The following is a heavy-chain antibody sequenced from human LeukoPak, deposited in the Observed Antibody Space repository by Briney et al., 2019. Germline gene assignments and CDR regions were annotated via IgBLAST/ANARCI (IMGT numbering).Heavy chain of an antibody. CDR2: IYSSGST. V-gene: IGHV4-39*07. J-gene: IGHJ4*02. Sequence: PSETLSLTCTVSGGSISSSSYYWGWIRQPPGKGLEWIGSIYSSGSTYYNPSLKSRVTISVDTSKNQFSLKLSPVTAADTAVYYCARAVGRFYFDYWGQGTLVTVSS. CDR1: GGSISSSSYY. D-gene: IGHD6-19*01. CDR3: ARAVGRFYFDY.